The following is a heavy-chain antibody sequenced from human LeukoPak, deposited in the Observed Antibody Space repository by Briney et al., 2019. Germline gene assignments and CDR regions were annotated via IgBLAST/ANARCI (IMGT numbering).Heavy chain of an antibody. Sequence: PGGSLRLSCAASGFTFSNYWMHWVRQVPGKGLVCVSRINIDGTSTSYADSVKGRFTISRDNAKNALYLQMNSLRAEDTAVYYCAREGYSPRDGYNFNFDYWGQGTLVTVSS. J-gene: IGHJ4*02. D-gene: IGHD5-24*01. CDR2: INIDGTST. CDR1: GFTFSNYW. V-gene: IGHV3-74*01. CDR3: AREGYSPRDGYNFNFDY.